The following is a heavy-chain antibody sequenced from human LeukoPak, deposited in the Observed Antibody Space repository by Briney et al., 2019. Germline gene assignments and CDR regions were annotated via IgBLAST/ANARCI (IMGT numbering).Heavy chain of an antibody. V-gene: IGHV1-24*01. J-gene: IGHJ4*02. D-gene: IGHD2-15*01. CDR1: GYTLTELS. Sequence: GASVKVSCKVSGYTLTELSMHWVRQAPGKGLEWMGGFHPEDGETIYAQKFQGRVTMTEDTSTDTAYKELTSLRSDDTAMYYCATDPVGYCSANGCYSVDYWGQGTLVTVSS. CDR3: ATDPVGYCSANGCYSVDY. CDR2: FHPEDGET.